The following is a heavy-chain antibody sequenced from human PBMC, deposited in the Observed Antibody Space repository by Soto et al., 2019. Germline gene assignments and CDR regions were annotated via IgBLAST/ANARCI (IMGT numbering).Heavy chain of an antibody. J-gene: IGHJ3*02. CDR3: ARDRPTPNAFDI. V-gene: IGHV1-69*13. CDR2: IIPIFGTA. Sequence: SVKVSCKASGGTFSSYAISWVRQAPGQGLEWMGGIIPIFGTANYAQKFQGRVTITADESTSTAYMELSSLRSEDTAVYYCARDRPTPNAFDIWGQRTMVTVSS. CDR1: GGTFSSYA.